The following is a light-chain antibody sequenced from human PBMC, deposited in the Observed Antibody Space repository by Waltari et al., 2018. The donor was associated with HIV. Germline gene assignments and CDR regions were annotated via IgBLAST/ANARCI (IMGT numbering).Light chain of an antibody. J-gene: IGLJ1*01. Sequence: SVLTQPPSASGTPGQLVTISCSGFSSSIVTNSVYWYPHLPVTAPKLLLYRNNQRPSGVPDRFSGSKSGTSASLAISGLRSEDEADYYCAVWGDSLNSYVFGTGTEVTVL. V-gene: IGLV1-47*01. CDR2: RNN. CDR3: AVWGDSLNSYV. CDR1: SSSIVTNS.